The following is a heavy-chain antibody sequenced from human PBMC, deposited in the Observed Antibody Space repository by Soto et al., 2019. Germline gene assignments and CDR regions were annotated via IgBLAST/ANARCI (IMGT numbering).Heavy chain of an antibody. CDR2: INHSGST. V-gene: IGHV4-34*01. CDR1: GGSFSGYY. D-gene: IGHD2-15*01. J-gene: IGHJ4*02. CDR3: ARGRARYCSGGSCGSTPDY. Sequence: SETLSLTCAVYGGSFSGYYWSWIRQPPGKGLEWIGEINHSGSTNYNPSLKSRVTISVDTSKNQFSLKLSSVTAADTAVYYCARGRARYCSGGSCGSTPDYWGQGTLVTVSS.